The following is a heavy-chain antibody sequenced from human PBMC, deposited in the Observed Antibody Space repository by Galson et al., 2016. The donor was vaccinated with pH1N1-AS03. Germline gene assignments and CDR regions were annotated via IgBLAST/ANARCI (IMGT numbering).Heavy chain of an antibody. D-gene: IGHD3-22*01. J-gene: IGHJ3*02. V-gene: IGHV3-74*01. CDR3: ARQDSSGYFHALDM. CDR2: INGEGSST. Sequence: SLRLSCAASGFTFTTYWMHWVRQAPGRGLVWVSSINGEGSSTRGTDSVKGRFFISRDNAKHTVYLQMNSLRVEDTAVYYCARQDSSGYFHALDMWGQGTMVTVSS. CDR1: GFTFTTYW.